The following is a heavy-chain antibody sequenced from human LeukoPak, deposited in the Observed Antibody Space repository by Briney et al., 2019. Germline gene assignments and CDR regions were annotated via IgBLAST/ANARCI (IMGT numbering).Heavy chain of an antibody. CDR2: IYHSGST. Sequence: SETLSLTCTVSGYSISSGYSWGWIRQPPGKGLEWIGSIYHSGSTYYNPSLKSRVTISVDTSKNQFSLKLSSVTAADTAVYYCARGGDTAFDYWGQGTLVTVSS. D-gene: IGHD5-18*01. V-gene: IGHV4-38-2*02. CDR1: GYSISSGYS. J-gene: IGHJ4*02. CDR3: ARGGDTAFDY.